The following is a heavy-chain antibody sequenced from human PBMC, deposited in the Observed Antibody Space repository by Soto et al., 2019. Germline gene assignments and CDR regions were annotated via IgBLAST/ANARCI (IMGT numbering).Heavy chain of an antibody. V-gene: IGHV3-33*08. J-gene: IGHJ4*02. Sequence: PGGSLRLSCAASGFTFNNYVMNWVRQAPGKGLEWVAVIWYDGSNKYYADSVKGRFTISRDNSKNTLYLQMNSLRAEDTAVYYCARDRGYCSGGSCYGLRYWGQGTLVTVSS. D-gene: IGHD2-15*01. CDR2: IWYDGSNK. CDR3: ARDRGYCSGGSCYGLRY. CDR1: GFTFNNYV.